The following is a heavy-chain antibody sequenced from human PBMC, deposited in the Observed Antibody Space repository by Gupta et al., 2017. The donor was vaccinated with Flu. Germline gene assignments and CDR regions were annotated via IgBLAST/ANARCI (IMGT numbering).Heavy chain of an antibody. D-gene: IGHD4-17*01. CDR1: GFTFSSYA. CDR3: AKFPVSVDAFDI. J-gene: IGHJ3*02. Sequence: EVQLLESGGGLVQPGGSLRLSCAASGFTFSSYAMRWVRQAPGKGLEWGSAISGSGGSTYYANSVKGRFTISRDNSKNTLYLQMNSLRAEDTAVYYCAKFPVSVDAFDIWGQGTMVTVSS. CDR2: ISGSGGST. V-gene: IGHV3-23*01.